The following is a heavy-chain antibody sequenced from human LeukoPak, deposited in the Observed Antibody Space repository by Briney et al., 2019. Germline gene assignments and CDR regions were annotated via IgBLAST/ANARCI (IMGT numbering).Heavy chain of an antibody. J-gene: IGHJ4*02. D-gene: IGHD6-6*01. Sequence: SETLSLTCTVSGASISSSTYYWGWIRQPPGKGLEWIGYIYHSGSTYYNPSLKSRVTISVDRSKNQFSLKLSSVTAADTAVYYCARTYSSSIAFDYWGQGTLVTVSS. CDR2: IYHSGST. CDR1: GASISSSTYY. V-gene: IGHV4-39*07. CDR3: ARTYSSSIAFDY.